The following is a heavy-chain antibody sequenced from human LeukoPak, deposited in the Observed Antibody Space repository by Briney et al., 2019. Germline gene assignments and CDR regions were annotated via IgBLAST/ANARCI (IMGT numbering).Heavy chain of an antibody. D-gene: IGHD3-22*01. V-gene: IGHV3-23*01. CDR3: AKDHLYYYDSSGYYYDAFDI. Sequence: GGSLRLSFAASGFTFSSYDMSWVRQAPGKGLEWVSAISGSGGSTYYADSVKGRFTISRDNSKNTLYLQMNSLRAEDTAVYYCAKDHLYYYDSSGYYYDAFDIWGQGTMVTVSS. J-gene: IGHJ3*02. CDR2: ISGSGGST. CDR1: GFTFSSYD.